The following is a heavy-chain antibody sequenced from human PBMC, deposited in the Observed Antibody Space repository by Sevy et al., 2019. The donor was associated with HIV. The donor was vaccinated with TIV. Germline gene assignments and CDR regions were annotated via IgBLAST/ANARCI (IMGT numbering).Heavy chain of an antibody. J-gene: IGHJ4*02. V-gene: IGHV1-24*01. CDR2: FDPEDEET. CDR3: ATTKDYYESSGEPFDY. CDR1: GYTLTKLA. D-gene: IGHD3-22*01. Sequence: ASVKVSCKVSGYTLTKLAMHWVRQGPGKGLEWMGSFDPEDEETIYSQKFQGRVTMTEDTSTETAYMELSSLRSEDTAVYYCATTKDYYESSGEPFDYWGQGTLVTVS.